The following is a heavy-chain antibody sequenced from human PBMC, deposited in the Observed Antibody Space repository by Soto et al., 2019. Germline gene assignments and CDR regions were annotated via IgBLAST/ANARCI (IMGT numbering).Heavy chain of an antibody. CDR1: GGSFSGYY. D-gene: IGHD1-26*01. V-gene: IGHV4-34*02. CDR3: ARLRWEQPWVFDY. J-gene: IGHJ4*02. Sequence: QVQLQQWGAGLLKPSETLSLTCAVYGGSFSGYYWSWIRQPPVKGLEWIGEINHSGGTNYIPSLKSRVTISVDTSKTPFSLKLSSVTAAGTAVFYCARLRWEQPWVFDYWGQGTLVTVSS. CDR2: INHSGGT.